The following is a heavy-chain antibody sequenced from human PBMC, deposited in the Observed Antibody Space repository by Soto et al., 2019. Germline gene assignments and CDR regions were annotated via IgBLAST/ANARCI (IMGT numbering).Heavy chain of an antibody. V-gene: IGHV1-69*01. D-gene: IGHD2-15*01. CDR3: AKEDNCSGGSCYSPPDY. CDR2: IIPIFGTA. Sequence: QVQLVQSGAEVKKPGSSVKVSCTASGGTFSSYAISWVRQAPGQGLEWMGGIIPIFGTANYAQKFQGRDTITADESTSTAYMELNSLRAEDTALYYCAKEDNCSGGSCYSPPDYWGQGTLVTVSS. CDR1: GGTFSSYA. J-gene: IGHJ4*02.